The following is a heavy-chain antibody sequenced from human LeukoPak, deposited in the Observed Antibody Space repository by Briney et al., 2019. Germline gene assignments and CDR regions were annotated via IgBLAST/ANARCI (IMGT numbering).Heavy chain of an antibody. D-gene: IGHD2-2*02. CDR1: GYSFTSYW. J-gene: IGHJ3*02. V-gene: IGHV5-51*01. Sequence: GESLKISCKGSGYSFTSYWIGWVRQMPGKGLEWMGIIYPGDSDTRYSPSFQGQVTISADKSISTAYLQWSSLKASDTAMYYCARGSCSSTSCYTAFDIWGQGTMVTVPS. CDR2: IYPGDSDT. CDR3: ARGSCSSTSCYTAFDI.